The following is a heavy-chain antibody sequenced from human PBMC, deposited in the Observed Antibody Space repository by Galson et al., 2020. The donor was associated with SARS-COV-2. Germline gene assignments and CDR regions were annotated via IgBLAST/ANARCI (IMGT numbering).Heavy chain of an antibody. J-gene: IGHJ4*02. CDR2: IYYSGST. D-gene: IGHD3-3*01. Sequence: SETLSLTCTVSGGPISSSSYYWGWIRQPPGKGLEWIGSIYYSGSTYYNPSLKSRVTISVDTSKNQFSLKLSSVTDADTAVYYCARAQNNRHYYFWSGYYTAFDYWGQGTLVTVSS. CDR1: GGPISSSSYY. CDR3: ARAQNNRHYYFWSGYYTAFDY. V-gene: IGHV4-39*07.